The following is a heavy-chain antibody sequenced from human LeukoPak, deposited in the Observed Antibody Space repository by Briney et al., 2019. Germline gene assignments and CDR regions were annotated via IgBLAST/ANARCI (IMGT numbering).Heavy chain of an antibody. CDR1: GFTFSNYW. CDR3: ARARTFIAAAGYNWFDP. V-gene: IGHV3-7*03. J-gene: IGHJ5*02. Sequence: GGSLRLSCAASGFTFSNYWMNWVRQAPGKGLEWVANIKQDGSEKNYVDSVKGRFTISRDNAKNSLYVQMNSLRAEDTAVYYCARARTFIAAAGYNWFDPWGQGTLVTVSS. D-gene: IGHD6-13*01. CDR2: IKQDGSEK.